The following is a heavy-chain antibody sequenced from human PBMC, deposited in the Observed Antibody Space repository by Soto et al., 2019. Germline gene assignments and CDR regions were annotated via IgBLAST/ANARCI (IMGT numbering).Heavy chain of an antibody. V-gene: IGHV3-30*18. Sequence: GGSLRLSCAASGFTFSSYSMNWVRQAPGKGLEWVAVISYDGSNKYYADSVKGRFTISRDNSKNTLYLQMNSLRAEDTAVYYCAKDKVGLGYYDYWGQGTLVTVSS. D-gene: IGHD2-15*01. CDR1: GFTFSSYS. J-gene: IGHJ4*02. CDR3: AKDKVGLGYYDY. CDR2: ISYDGSNK.